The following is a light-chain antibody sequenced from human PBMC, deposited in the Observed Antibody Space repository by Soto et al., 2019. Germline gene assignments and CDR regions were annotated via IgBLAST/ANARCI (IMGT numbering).Light chain of an antibody. Sequence: DIQLTQSPSSVSASVGDRVTITCRASQAIGSWLAWFQQKPGQAPKLLIYAASDLQGEVPSRFSGSGSGTDFTLTISSLQPEDFATYYCQQTNTFPFTLGPGTRVDIK. CDR3: QQTNTFPFT. CDR2: AAS. CDR1: QAIGSW. V-gene: IGKV1-12*01. J-gene: IGKJ3*01.